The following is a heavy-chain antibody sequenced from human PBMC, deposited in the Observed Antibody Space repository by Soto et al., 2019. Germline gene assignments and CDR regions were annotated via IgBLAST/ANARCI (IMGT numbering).Heavy chain of an antibody. V-gene: IGHV4-39*01. CDR2: IYYSGNT. D-gene: IGHD7-27*01. Sequence: QLQLQESGPGLVKPSETLSLTCTVSGGSVSSSNYYWGWVRQPPGKGLEWIGSIYYSGNTYYNPSLKSPATISVDTSENQFSLKLSSVTAADTAVFYCARLYWGRYFDLWGRGTLVTVSS. J-gene: IGHJ2*01. CDR3: ARLYWGRYFDL. CDR1: GGSVSSSNYY.